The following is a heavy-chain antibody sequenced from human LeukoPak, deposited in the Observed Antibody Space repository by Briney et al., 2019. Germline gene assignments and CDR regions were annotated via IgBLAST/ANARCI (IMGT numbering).Heavy chain of an antibody. CDR3: VKGQTYYGSGSYKPH. J-gene: IGHJ4*02. CDR2: ITNTAVTT. D-gene: IGHD3-10*01. Sequence: GRSLRLSCSASGFTFTTYAMTWVRQAPGKGLEWVSTITNTAVTTYYADSVKGRFTISRDNSKNNLYLQMNRLTVEDTAVYYCVKGQTYYGSGSYKPHWGQGTLVTVSS. CDR1: GFTFTTYA. V-gene: IGHV3-23*01.